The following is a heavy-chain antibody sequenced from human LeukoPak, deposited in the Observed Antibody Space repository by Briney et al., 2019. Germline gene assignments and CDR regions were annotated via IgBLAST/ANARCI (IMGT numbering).Heavy chain of an antibody. V-gene: IGHV3-21*01. J-gene: IGHJ4*02. D-gene: IGHD5-24*01. CDR3: ARDWRDGYNKKGHYFDY. CDR2: ISSSSSYI. Sequence: GGSLRLSCAASGFTFNSYSMNWVRQAPGKGLEWVSSISSSSSYIYYADSVKGRFTISRDNAKNSLYLQMNSLRAEDTAVYYCARDWRDGYNKKGHYFDYWGQGTLVAVSS. CDR1: GFTFNSYS.